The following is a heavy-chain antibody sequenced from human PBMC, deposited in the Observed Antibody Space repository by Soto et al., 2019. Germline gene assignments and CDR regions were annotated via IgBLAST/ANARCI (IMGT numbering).Heavy chain of an antibody. J-gene: IGHJ4*02. Sequence: QPGGSLRLSCTASGLPHSSFAMMWVRQAPGKGLECVSGIYGNGGGIEYADSVKGRFTISRDNSKNTVYLQMTDLRADDTAVYYSAKDAVYNDGLWLMDHWGQGTQVTVSS. V-gene: IGHV3-23*01. CDR3: AKDAVYNDGLWLMDH. D-gene: IGHD2-21*01. CDR2: IYGNGGGI. CDR1: GLPHSSFA.